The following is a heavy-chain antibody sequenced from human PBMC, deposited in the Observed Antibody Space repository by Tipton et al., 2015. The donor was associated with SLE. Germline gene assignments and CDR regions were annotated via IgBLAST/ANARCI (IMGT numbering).Heavy chain of an antibody. J-gene: IGHJ3*02. D-gene: IGHD3-10*01. CDR3: ARGSRWFGKLYPHGFDI. Sequence: TLSLTCTVSGGSIGPYYWHWIRQSPGKALEWIGYIYFDGNSNGRGNYNPSLKSRVTMSVDPSKMQFSLNLNSVPAADTAVYYCARGSRWFGKLYPHGFDIWGQGTMVTVSS. CDR1: GGSIGPYY. V-gene: IGHV4-59*01. CDR2: IYFDGNS.